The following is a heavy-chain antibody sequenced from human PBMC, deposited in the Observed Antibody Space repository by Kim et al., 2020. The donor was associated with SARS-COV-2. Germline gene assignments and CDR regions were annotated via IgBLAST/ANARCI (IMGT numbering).Heavy chain of an antibody. D-gene: IGHD3-16*01. Sequence: GGSLRLSCAASGFTFSSYAMHWVRQAPGKGLEWVAVIWYDGSNKYYADSVKGRFTISRDNSKNTLYLQMNSLRAEDTAVYYCAKDPGGGWFDPWGQGTLVTVSS. V-gene: IGHV3-33*06. CDR3: AKDPGGGWFDP. CDR2: IWYDGSNK. CDR1: GFTFSSYA. J-gene: IGHJ5*02.